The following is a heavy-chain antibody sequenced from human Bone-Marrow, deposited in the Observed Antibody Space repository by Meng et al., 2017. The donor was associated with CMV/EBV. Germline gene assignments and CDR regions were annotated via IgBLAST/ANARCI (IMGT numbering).Heavy chain of an antibody. CDR2: INPSGGST. J-gene: IGHJ6*02. D-gene: IGHD2-15*01. CDR1: GYTFTSYY. Sequence: ASVKVSCKASGYTFTSYYMHWVRQAPGQGLEWMGIINPSGGSTSYAQKFQGRVTMTRDTSTSTVYMELSSLRSEDTAVYYCARASMGVTHYYYHYCMNVWGQGNTVNVSS. V-gene: IGHV1-46*01. CDR3: ARASMGVTHYYYHYCMNV.